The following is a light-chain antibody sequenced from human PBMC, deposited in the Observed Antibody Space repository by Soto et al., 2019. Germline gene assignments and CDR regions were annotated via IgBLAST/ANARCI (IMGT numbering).Light chain of an antibody. CDR3: LLTFRGPWV. J-gene: IGLJ3*02. Sequence: QAVVTQEPSLTVSPGGTVTLTCASRSGPVTTGHHAYWFQQKPGQAPRILIFDTYNRHSWTPARFSGSLPGGQAALTLSGAQPEDEAEYYCLLTFRGPWVFGGGTKVTVL. CDR1: SGPVTTGHH. CDR2: DTY. V-gene: IGLV7-46*01.